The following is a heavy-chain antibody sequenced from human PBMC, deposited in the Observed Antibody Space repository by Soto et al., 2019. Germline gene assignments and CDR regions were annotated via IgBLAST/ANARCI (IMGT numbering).Heavy chain of an antibody. CDR2: INPSGGST. CDR3: ARESRTTVTSFDGMDV. V-gene: IGHV1-46*01. Sequence: QVQLVQSGAEVKKPGASVKVSCKASGYTFTNYYIHWVRQAPGQGLEWVGIINPSGGSTSYAQKFQGRVTMTRDTFTSTVYMEVSSLRSEDTAAYYCARESRTTVTSFDGMDVWGQGTTVTVSS. D-gene: IGHD4-17*01. J-gene: IGHJ6*02. CDR1: GYTFTNYY.